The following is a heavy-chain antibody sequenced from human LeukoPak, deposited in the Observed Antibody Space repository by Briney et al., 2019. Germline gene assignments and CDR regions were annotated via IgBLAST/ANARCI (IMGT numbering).Heavy chain of an antibody. J-gene: IGHJ4*02. V-gene: IGHV4-59*01. CDR2: IYYSGST. D-gene: IGHD2-15*01. CDR1: GGSISSYY. CDR3: ARVKVGLGKDDFDY. Sequence: PSETLSLTCTVSGGSISSYYWSWIRQPPGKGLEWIGYIYYSGSTNYNPSLKSRVTISVDTSKNQFSLKLSSVTAADTAVYYCARVKVGLGKDDFDYWGQGTLVTVSS.